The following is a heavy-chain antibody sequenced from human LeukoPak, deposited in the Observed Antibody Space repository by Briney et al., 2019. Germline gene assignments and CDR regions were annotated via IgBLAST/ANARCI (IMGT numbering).Heavy chain of an antibody. V-gene: IGHV1-69*13. CDR1: GGTFSSYA. Sequence: SVTVSCKASGGTFSSYAISWVRQAPGRGLEWMGGIIPIFGTANYAQKFRGRVTITADESTSTAYMELSSLRSEDTAVYYCARGAAVAGYYFDYWGQGTLVTVSS. CDR2: IIPIFGTA. D-gene: IGHD6-19*01. J-gene: IGHJ4*02. CDR3: ARGAAVAGYYFDY.